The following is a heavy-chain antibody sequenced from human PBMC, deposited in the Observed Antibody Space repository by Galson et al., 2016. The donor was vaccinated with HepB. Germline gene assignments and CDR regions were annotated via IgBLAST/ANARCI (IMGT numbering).Heavy chain of an antibody. CDR2: ITYDESIK. V-gene: IGHV3-30*03. J-gene: IGHJ4*02. CDR1: GFTFRNYG. D-gene: IGHD5-24*01. Sequence: SLRLSCAGSGFTFRNYGMHWVRQAPGKGLEWVAVITYDESIKYYADPGKGRFPIPRDNSKNTLYLQMSSLRAEDTAVYYCATNGDGYNYFLYWGQGTLVTVSS. CDR3: ATNGDGYNYFLY.